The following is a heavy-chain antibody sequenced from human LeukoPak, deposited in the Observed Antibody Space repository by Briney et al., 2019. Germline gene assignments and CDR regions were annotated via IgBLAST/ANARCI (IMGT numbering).Heavy chain of an antibody. J-gene: IGHJ6*03. CDR2: IYYSGST. CDR1: GYSISSGYY. Sequence: SETLSLTCTVSGYSISSGYYWGWIRQPPGKGLEWIGSIYYSGSTNYNPSLKSRVSMSVDTSKNQFSLKLSSVTAADTAVYYCARRGYYYGSGYAYMDVWGKGTTVTISS. D-gene: IGHD3-10*01. CDR3: ARRGYYYGSGYAYMDV. V-gene: IGHV4-38-2*02.